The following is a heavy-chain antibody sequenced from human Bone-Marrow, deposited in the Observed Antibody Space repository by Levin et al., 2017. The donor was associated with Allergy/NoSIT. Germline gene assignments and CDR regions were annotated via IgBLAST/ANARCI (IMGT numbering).Heavy chain of an antibody. CDR2: INTKTEKP. Sequence: WASVKVSCKASGYSFTTYALNWVRQAPGQGLEWVGFINTKTEKPTYAQDFTGRFVFSFDTSVSTAYLEISSLKAEDTAVYYCARDVGGRFDYWGQGTLVTVSS. V-gene: IGHV7-4-1*02. D-gene: IGHD3-3*01. CDR3: ARDVGGRFDY. J-gene: IGHJ4*02. CDR1: GYSFTTYA.